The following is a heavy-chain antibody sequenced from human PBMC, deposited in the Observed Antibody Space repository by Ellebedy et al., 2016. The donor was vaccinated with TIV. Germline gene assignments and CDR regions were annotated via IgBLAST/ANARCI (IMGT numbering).Heavy chain of an antibody. CDR2: LYYNGDT. J-gene: IGHJ4*02. Sequence: SETLSLXXTVSSGSVSSGDYYWTWIRQPPGKGLEWIGYLYYNGDTNYNPSLQSRVAISLDSSKTQFSLELNSVTAADTAVYFCARSCSPSCWECLEYWGRGVLVTVSS. V-gene: IGHV4-61*08. CDR1: SGSVSSGDYY. D-gene: IGHD2-2*01. CDR3: ARSCSPSCWECLEY.